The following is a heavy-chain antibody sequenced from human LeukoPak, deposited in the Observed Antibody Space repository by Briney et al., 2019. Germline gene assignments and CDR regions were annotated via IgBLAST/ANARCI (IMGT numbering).Heavy chain of an antibody. Sequence: GGSLRLSCAASGFTFSSYSMNWVRQAPGKGLEWVSSIRSSSSYINYAESVKGRFTISRDNAKNSLHLQMNSLRAEDTAVYYCARGGDSSWNFDYWGQGTLVTVSS. CDR1: GFTFSSYS. CDR2: IRSSSSYI. D-gene: IGHD6-13*01. V-gene: IGHV3-21*01. J-gene: IGHJ4*02. CDR3: ARGGDSSWNFDY.